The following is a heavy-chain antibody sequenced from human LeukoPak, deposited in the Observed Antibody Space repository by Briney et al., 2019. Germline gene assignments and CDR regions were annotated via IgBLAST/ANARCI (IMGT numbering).Heavy chain of an antibody. D-gene: IGHD3-3*01. V-gene: IGHV3-48*04. Sequence: GGSLRLSCAASGFTFSSYSMNWVRQAPGEGLEWVSYISSLSGTRYYADSVKGRITISRDNAKNSLYLQMNTLRAEDTAVYFCVRNEGLLTMAGFWISAFDLWGQGTVVTVSS. J-gene: IGHJ3*01. CDR2: ISSLSGTR. CDR3: VRNEGLLTMAGFWISAFDL. CDR1: GFTFSSYS.